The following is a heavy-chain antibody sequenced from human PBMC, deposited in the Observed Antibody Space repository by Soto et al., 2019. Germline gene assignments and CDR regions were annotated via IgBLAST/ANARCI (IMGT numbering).Heavy chain of an antibody. V-gene: IGHV5-10-1*01. D-gene: IGHD6-13*01. J-gene: IGHJ4*02. CDR3: ARLDPDSSSWAFDY. Sequence: PGESLKISCKGSGYSFTSYWISWVRQMPGKGLEWVGRIDPSDSYTNYSPPFQGHVTISADKSISTAYLQWSSLKASDTAMYYCARLDPDSSSWAFDYWGQGTLVTVSS. CDR2: IDPSDSYT. CDR1: GYSFTSYW.